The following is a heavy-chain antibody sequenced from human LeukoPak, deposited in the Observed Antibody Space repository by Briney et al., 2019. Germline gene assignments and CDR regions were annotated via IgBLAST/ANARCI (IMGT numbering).Heavy chain of an antibody. V-gene: IGHV1-58*02. J-gene: IGHJ6*02. CDR3: AAGTRFLEWLLSGYYYYGMNV. CDR1: GFTFTSSA. D-gene: IGHD3-3*01. Sequence: SVKVSCKASGFTFTSSAMQWVRQARGQRLEWIGWIVVGSGNTNYAQKFQERVTITRDMSTSTAYMELSSLRSEDTAVYYCAAGTRFLEWLLSGYYYYGMNVWGQGTTVTVSS. CDR2: IVVGSGNT.